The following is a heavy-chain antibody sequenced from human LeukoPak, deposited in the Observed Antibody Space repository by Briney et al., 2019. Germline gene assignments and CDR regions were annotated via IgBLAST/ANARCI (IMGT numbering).Heavy chain of an antibody. Sequence: PGGSLRLSCAASGFTFSSYGMHWVRQAPGKGLEWVAVISYDGSNKYYADSVKGRFTISRDNSKNTLYLQMNSLRAEDTAVYYCAKGQVGALDNWFDPWGQGTLVTVSS. J-gene: IGHJ5*02. V-gene: IGHV3-30*18. CDR2: ISYDGSNK. CDR1: GFTFSSYG. D-gene: IGHD1-26*01. CDR3: AKGQVGALDNWFDP.